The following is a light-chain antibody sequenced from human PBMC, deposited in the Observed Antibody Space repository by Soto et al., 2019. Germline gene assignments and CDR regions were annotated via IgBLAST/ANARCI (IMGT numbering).Light chain of an antibody. J-gene: IGKJ3*01. V-gene: IGKV3-20*01. CDR3: QHYGSSQCT. Sequence: EIVLTQSPGTLPLSPGERATLSCRASQSVSSNYLALYQQKPGQAPRLLVYGASIRATGIPDRFSGSGSWTDVTLTISRVEPEDFAVYYCQHYGSSQCTFGPGTRVDI. CDR1: QSVSSNY. CDR2: GAS.